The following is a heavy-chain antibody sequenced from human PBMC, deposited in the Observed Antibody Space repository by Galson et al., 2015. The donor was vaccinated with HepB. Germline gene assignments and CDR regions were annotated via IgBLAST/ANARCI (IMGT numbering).Heavy chain of an antibody. D-gene: IGHD1-7*01. CDR2: IWYDGSNK. CDR1: GFTFSSYG. CDR3: ARDSDWNYDRRGVGFDY. J-gene: IGHJ4*02. V-gene: IGHV3-33*01. Sequence: SLRLSCAASGFTFSSYGMHWVRQAPGKGLEWVAVIWYDGSNKYYADSVKGRFTISRDNSKNTLYLQMNSLRADDTAVYYCARDSDWNYDRRGVGFDYWGQGTLVIVSS.